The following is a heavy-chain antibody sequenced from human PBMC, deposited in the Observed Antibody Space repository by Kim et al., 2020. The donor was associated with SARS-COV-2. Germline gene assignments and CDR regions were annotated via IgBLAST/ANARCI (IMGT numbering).Heavy chain of an antibody. J-gene: IGHJ6*02. V-gene: IGHV1-2*05. CDR2: T. Sequence: TSYAQKFQGRVTMTRDTSIRTAYMELTSLRSDDTVVYYCARGGGAADSMDVWGQGTTVPVSS. CDR3: ARGGGAADSMDV. D-gene: IGHD3-10*01.